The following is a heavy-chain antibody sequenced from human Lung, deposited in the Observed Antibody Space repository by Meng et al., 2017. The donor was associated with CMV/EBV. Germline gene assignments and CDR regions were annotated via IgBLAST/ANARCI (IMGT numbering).Heavy chain of an antibody. CDR2: IYSGGST. J-gene: IGHJ4*02. Sequence: GXSXKISCAASGFTVSSNYMSWVRQAPGKGLEWVSVIYSGGSTYYADSVKGQFTISRDNSKNTLYLQMNSLRAEDTAVYYCARGGGGALDYWGQGTLVTVSS. CDR3: ARGGGGALDY. V-gene: IGHV3-53*01. D-gene: IGHD3-10*01. CDR1: GFTVSSNY.